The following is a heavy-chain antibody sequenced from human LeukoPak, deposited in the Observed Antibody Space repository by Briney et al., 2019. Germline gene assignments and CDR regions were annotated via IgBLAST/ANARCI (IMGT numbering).Heavy chain of an antibody. CDR2: ISSSSSYI. CDR1: GFTFSSYS. V-gene: IGHV3-21*01. D-gene: IGHD6-13*01. Sequence: GGSLRLSCAASGFTFSSYSMNWVRQAPGKGLEWVSSISSSSSYIYYADSVKGRFTISRDNAKNSLYLQMNSLRAEDTAVYYCVRDWSGIGGDAFDIWGQGTMVTVSS. CDR3: VRDWSGIGGDAFDI. J-gene: IGHJ3*02.